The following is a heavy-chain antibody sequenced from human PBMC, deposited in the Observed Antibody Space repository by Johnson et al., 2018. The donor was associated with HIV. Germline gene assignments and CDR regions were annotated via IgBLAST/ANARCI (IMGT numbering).Heavy chain of an antibody. Sequence: VQLVESGGGVVQPGRPLRLSCAASGFTFDDYAMHWVRQAPGKGLEWVSGISWNSGSIGYADSVKGRFTISRDNANNSLYLQMNSLRAEDTAVYYCARDWAVVGATWSDAFDIWGQGTMVTVSS. CDR3: ARDWAVVGATWSDAFDI. CDR2: ISWNSGSI. CDR1: GFTFDDYA. D-gene: IGHD2-15*01. J-gene: IGHJ3*02. V-gene: IGHV3-9*01.